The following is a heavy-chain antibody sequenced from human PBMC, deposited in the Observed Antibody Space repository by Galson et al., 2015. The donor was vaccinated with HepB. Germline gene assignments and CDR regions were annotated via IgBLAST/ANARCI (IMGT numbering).Heavy chain of an antibody. D-gene: IGHD3-22*01. J-gene: IGHJ3*02. CDR2: ISYDGSNK. CDR3: AKALDYYDSSPGAFDI. V-gene: IGHV3-30*18. CDR1: GFTFSSYG. Sequence: SLRLSCAASGFTFSSYGMHWVRQAPGKGLEWVAVISYDGSNKYYADSVKGRFTISRDNSKNTLYLQMNSLRAEDTAVYYCAKALDYYDSSPGAFDIWGQGTMVTVSS.